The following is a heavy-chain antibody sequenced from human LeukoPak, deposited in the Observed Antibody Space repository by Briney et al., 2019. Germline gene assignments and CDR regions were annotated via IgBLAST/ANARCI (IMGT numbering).Heavy chain of an antibody. Sequence: AGGSLRLSCAASGFTVSSNYMNWVRQAPGKGLEWVSVIYSGGSTYYTDSVKGRFTISRDNSKNTQYLQMNSVRVEDTAVYYCARFNYYDSSGHFDYWGQGTLVTVAS. CDR1: GFTVSSNY. J-gene: IGHJ4*02. D-gene: IGHD3-22*01. CDR3: ARFNYYDSSGHFDY. CDR2: IYSGGST. V-gene: IGHV3-66*01.